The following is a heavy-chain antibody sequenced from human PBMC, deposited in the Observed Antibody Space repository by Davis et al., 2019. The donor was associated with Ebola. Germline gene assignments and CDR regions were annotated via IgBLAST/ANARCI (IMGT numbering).Heavy chain of an antibody. D-gene: IGHD4-17*01. CDR3: AKEFPNDYGDYAALDY. CDR1: GFTFSSYS. V-gene: IGHV3-48*02. Sequence: PGGSLRLSCAASGFTFSSYSMNWVRQAPGKGLEWVSYISSSSSTIYYADSVKGRFTISRDNAKNSLYLQMNSLRDEDTAVYYCAKEFPNDYGDYAALDYWGQGTLVTVSS. CDR2: ISSSSSTI. J-gene: IGHJ4*02.